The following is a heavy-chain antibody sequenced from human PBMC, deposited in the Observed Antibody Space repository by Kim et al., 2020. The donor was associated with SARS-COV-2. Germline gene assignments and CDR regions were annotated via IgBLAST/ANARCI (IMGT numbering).Heavy chain of an antibody. J-gene: IGHJ6*02. V-gene: IGHV5-51*01. CDR3: ARASVAGFYYYGMDV. Sequence: GESLKISCKGSGYSFTSYWIGWVRQMPGKGLEWMGIIYPGDSDTRYSPSFQGQVTISADKSISTAYLQWSSLKASDTAMYYCARASVAGFYYYGMDVWGQGTTVTVSS. D-gene: IGHD6-19*01. CDR1: GYSFTSYW. CDR2: IYPGDSDT.